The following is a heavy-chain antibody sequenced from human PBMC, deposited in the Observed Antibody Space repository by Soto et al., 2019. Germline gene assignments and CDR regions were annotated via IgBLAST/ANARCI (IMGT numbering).Heavy chain of an antibody. CDR2: VYYSGST. V-gene: IGHV4-59*01. Sequence: SETLSLTCTVSNGSISSFYWSWIRQPPGKGLEWIGYVYYSGSTVYNPSLKSRVTISVDTSKTQFSLKLSSVTAADPAVYYCARVWYGSGNYLHTFDYWGPGTLVTVSS. CDR3: ARVWYGSGNYLHTFDY. J-gene: IGHJ4*02. D-gene: IGHD3-10*01. CDR1: NGSISSFY.